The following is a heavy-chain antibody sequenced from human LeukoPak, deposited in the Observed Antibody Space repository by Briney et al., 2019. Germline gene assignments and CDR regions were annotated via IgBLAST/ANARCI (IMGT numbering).Heavy chain of an antibody. V-gene: IGHV3-7*01. J-gene: IGHJ6*03. D-gene: IGHD1-26*01. CDR3: ARDPYSGTYGDTYYYYMDV. CDR2: IREDGTEK. CDR1: GFTFSGAW. Sequence: GGSLRLSCTASGFTFSGAWMTWVRQAPGKGLEWVANIREDGTEKNYADSVKGRFTISRDNARNSLYLQMNSLRAEDTAVYYCARDPYSGTYGDTYYYYMDVWGKGTTVTISS.